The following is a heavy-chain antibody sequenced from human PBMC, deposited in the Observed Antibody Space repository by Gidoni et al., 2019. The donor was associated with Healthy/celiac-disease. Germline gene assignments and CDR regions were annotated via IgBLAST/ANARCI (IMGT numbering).Heavy chain of an antibody. CDR1: GGTFSSYA. V-gene: IGHV1-69*06. CDR2: IIPIFGTA. Sequence: QVQLVQSGAEVKKPGSSVKVSCKASGGTFSSYAISWVRQAPGQGLEWMGGIIPIFGTANYAQKFQGRVTITADKSTSTAYMELSSLRSEDTAVYYCARDHDDYGDQSGRFDPWGQGTLVTVSS. D-gene: IGHD4-17*01. CDR3: ARDHDDYGDQSGRFDP. J-gene: IGHJ5*02.